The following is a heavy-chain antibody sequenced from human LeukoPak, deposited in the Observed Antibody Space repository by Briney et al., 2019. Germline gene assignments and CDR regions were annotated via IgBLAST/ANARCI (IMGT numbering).Heavy chain of an antibody. J-gene: IGHJ5*02. D-gene: IGHD3-10*01. CDR2: ISSSGSTI. CDR3: ARDLSGTNDQFDP. V-gene: IGHV3-11*04. CDR1: GFTFSDYY. Sequence: GGSLRLSCAASGFTFSDYYMSWIRQAPGKGLEWVSYISSSGSTIYYADSVKGRFTISRDNAENSLFLRMNSLRAEDTAVYYCARDLSGTNDQFDPWGQGTLVTVSS.